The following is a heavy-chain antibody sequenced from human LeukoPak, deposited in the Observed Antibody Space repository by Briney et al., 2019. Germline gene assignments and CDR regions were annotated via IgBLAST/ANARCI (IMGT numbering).Heavy chain of an antibody. CDR2: IIPIFGTA. CDR1: GYTFTTYA. J-gene: IGHJ6*02. V-gene: IGHV1-69*13. CDR3: ARADSGSYYYYYGMDV. D-gene: IGHD1-26*01. Sequence: SVKVSCKASGYTFTTYAVNWVRQAPGQGLEWMGGIIPIFGTANYAQKFQGRVTITADESTSTAYMELSSLRSEDTAVYYCARADSGSYYYYYGMDVWGQGTTVTVSS.